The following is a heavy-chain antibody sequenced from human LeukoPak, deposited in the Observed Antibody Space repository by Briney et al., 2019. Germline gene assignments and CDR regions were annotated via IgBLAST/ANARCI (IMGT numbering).Heavy chain of an antibody. D-gene: IGHD6-19*01. CDR3: TTGGNVMVAGTRAFDI. Sequence: GRSLRLSCAASGFTFSSYAMNWVRQAPGKGLEWVGRIKSTVDGGTTDLAAPVKGRFTVSRDDSENTLYLQMNSLTTEDTAVYYCTTGGNVMVAGTRAFDIWGHGTTVIVS. J-gene: IGHJ3*02. CDR2: IKSTVDGGTT. V-gene: IGHV3-15*07. CDR1: GFTFSSYA.